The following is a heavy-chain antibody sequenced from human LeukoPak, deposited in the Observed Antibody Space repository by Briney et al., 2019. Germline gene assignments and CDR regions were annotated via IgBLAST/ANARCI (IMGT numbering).Heavy chain of an antibody. D-gene: IGHD1-1*01. CDR1: GYTFTSYV. Sequence: GASVKVSCKASGYTFTSYVIRWVRPAPGQGLEGVGWSSAYNGNTNYAQKLQGRVTMTTDTSTSTAYMELRSMRADDTAVYYCARRVRGTKGPWGQGTLVTVSS. CDR3: ARRVRGTKGP. V-gene: IGHV1-18*01. J-gene: IGHJ5*02. CDR2: SSAYNGNT.